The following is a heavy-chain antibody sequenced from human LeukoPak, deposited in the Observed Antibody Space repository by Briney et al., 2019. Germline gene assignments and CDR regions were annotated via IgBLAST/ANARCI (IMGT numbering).Heavy chain of an antibody. CDR1: GYTFTSYY. CDR3: ARDDRLTDIVVVPAPTSLDY. J-gene: IGHJ4*02. V-gene: IGHV1-46*03. CDR2: INPSGGST. Sequence: ASVKVSCKASGYTFTSYYMHWVRQAPGQGLEWMGIINPSGGSTSYAQKFQGRVTMTRDTSTSTVYMEPSSLRSEDTAVYYCARDDRLTDIVVVPAPTSLDYWGQGTLVTVSS. D-gene: IGHD2-2*01.